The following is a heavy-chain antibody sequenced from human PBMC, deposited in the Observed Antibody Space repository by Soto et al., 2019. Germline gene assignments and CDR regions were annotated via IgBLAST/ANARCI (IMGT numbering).Heavy chain of an antibody. CDR1: GYTFTSYY. D-gene: IGHD3-22*01. CDR3: ARDKGYGYYYDSSGYSDY. Sequence: ASVKVSCKASGYTFTSYYMHWVRQAPGQGLEWMGIINPSGGSTSYAQKFQGRVTMTRDTSTSTVYMELSSLRSEDTAVCYCARDKGYGYYYDSSGYSDYWGQGTLVTVSS. V-gene: IGHV1-46*01. J-gene: IGHJ4*02. CDR2: INPSGGST.